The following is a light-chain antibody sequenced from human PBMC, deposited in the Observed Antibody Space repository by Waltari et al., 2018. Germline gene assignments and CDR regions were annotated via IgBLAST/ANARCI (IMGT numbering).Light chain of an antibody. J-gene: IGLJ3*02. V-gene: IGLV1-40*01. Sequence: QSVLTQPPSVSGAPGQRVTISCTGGGSNIGAGYDVHWYQQLPRAAPKLLIYGSTSRPLGVPARFFGSTSGTSASLAITGLQAEDEADYYCQSYDTSLSVVFGGGTKLTVL. CDR2: GST. CDR1: GSNIGAGYD. CDR3: QSYDTSLSVV.